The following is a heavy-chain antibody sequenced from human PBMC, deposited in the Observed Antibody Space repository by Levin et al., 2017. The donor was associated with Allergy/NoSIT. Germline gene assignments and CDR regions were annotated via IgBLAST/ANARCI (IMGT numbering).Heavy chain of an antibody. D-gene: IGHD5-18*01. CDR1: KFTFSSYA. CDR3: AKEWIQLWAFDS. CDR2: ISGNAANI. V-gene: IGHV3-23*01. Sequence: GESLKISCAASKFTFSSYAMSWVRQAPGRGLEWVSAISGNAANIYYADSVKGRFTISRDNSKNTLYLQMNSLRAEDTAVYYCAKEWIQLWAFDSWGQGTLVTVSS. J-gene: IGHJ4*02.